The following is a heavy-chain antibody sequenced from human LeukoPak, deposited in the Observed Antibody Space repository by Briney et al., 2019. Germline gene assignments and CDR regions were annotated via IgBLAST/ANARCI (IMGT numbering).Heavy chain of an antibody. V-gene: IGHV4-4*02. CDR3: AGTVTYDAFDI. CDR2: IYHSGST. D-gene: IGHD4-17*01. Sequence: SGTLSLTCAVSGGSISSSNWWSWVRQPPGKGLEWIGEIYHSGSTNYNPSLKGRVTISVDKSKNQFSLKLSSVTAADTAVYYCAGTVTYDAFDIWGQGTMVTVSS. CDR1: GGSISSSNW. J-gene: IGHJ3*02.